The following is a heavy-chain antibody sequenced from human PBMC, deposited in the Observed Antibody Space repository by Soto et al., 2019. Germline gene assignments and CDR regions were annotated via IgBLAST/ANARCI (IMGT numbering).Heavy chain of an antibody. J-gene: IGHJ6*02. CDR3: ARAALKAYSGSYFHPNYYYGMDV. Sequence: GGSLRLSCAASGFTFDDYGMSWVRQAPGKGLEWVSGINWNGGSTGYADSVKGRFTISRDNAKNSLYLQMNSLRAEDTALYYCARAALKAYSGSYFHPNYYYGMDVWGQGTTVTVSS. CDR2: INWNGGST. V-gene: IGHV3-20*04. D-gene: IGHD1-26*01. CDR1: GFTFDDYG.